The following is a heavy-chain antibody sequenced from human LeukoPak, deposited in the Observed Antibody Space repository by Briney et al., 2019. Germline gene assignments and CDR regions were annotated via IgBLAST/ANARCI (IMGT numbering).Heavy chain of an antibody. CDR2: ISGSGGST. CDR1: GFTFSSYA. CDR3: AKGRGAFDI. Sequence: GGSLRLSCAASGFTFSSYAMSWVRQAPGKGLEWVSAISGSGGSTNYADSVKGRFTISRDNSKNTLYLQVNSLRADDTAVYYCAKGRGAFDIWGQGTMVTVPS. V-gene: IGHV3-23*01. J-gene: IGHJ3*02.